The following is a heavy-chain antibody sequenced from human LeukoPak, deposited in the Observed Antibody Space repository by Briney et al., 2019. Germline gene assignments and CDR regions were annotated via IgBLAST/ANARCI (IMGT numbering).Heavy chain of an antibody. J-gene: IGHJ3*02. Sequence: GASVKVSCKASGGTFSSYAISWVRQAPGQGLEWMGRIIPILGIANYAQKFQGTVTITADKSTSTAYMELSSLRSEDTAVYYCARTIQYQNDAFDIWGQGTMVTVSS. D-gene: IGHD2-2*01. CDR2: IIPILGIA. CDR3: ARTIQYQNDAFDI. V-gene: IGHV1-69*04. CDR1: GGTFSSYA.